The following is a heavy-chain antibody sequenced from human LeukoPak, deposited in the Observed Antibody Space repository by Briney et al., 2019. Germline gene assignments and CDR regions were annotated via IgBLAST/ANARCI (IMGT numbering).Heavy chain of an antibody. Sequence: SETLSLTCTVSGGSISSGSYYWSWIRQPAGKGLEWIGRIYTSGSTNYNPSLKSRVTISVDTSKNQFSLKLSSVTAADTAVYYCARTTEGGYTYDYFYYYYMDVWGKGNPGHRLL. D-gene: IGHD5-18*01. V-gene: IGHV4-61*02. CDR1: GGSISSGSYY. CDR2: IYTSGST. J-gene: IGHJ6*03. CDR3: ARTTEGGYTYDYFYYYYMDV.